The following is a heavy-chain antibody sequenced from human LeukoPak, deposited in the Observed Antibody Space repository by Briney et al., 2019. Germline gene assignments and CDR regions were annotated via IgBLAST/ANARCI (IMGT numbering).Heavy chain of an antibody. CDR3: VRDRGRASVDY. CDR1: GFTFAGYW. V-gene: IGHV3-7*01. J-gene: IGHJ4*02. D-gene: IGHD1-26*01. CDR2: IKQDASEE. Sequence: GGSLRLSCAASGFTFAGYWISWVRQAPGKGLEWVAKIKQDASEEYYVDSVKGRFTISRDNAKNSLYLQMNSLRAEDTAVYYCVRDRGRASVDYWGQGTLVTVSS.